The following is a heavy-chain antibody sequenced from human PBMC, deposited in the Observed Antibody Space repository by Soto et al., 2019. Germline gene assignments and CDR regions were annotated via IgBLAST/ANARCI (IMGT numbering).Heavy chain of an antibody. CDR3: ARGYGRRYNINWFDP. CDR2: ISYTGST. CDR1: GGSISGYS. D-gene: IGHD1-20*01. J-gene: IGHJ5*02. V-gene: IGHV4-59*12. Sequence: SETLSLTCTVSGGSISGYSWSWIRQPPGKGLEYIGYISYTGSTNYNPSLKSRVTISLDTSKNQFSLKLSSVTAADTAVYYCARGYGRRYNINWFDPWGQGTLVTVSS.